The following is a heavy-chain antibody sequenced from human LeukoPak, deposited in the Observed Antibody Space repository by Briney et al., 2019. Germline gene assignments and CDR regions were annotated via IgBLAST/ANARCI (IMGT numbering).Heavy chain of an antibody. CDR1: GGTFSSYT. Sequence: SVKVSCKASGGTFSSYTISWVRQAPGQGLEWMGGIIPIFGTANYAQKFQGRVTITADESTSTAYMELSSLRSEDTAVYYCARGTLDGDYGFYWGQGTLVTVSS. V-gene: IGHV1-69*13. CDR3: ARGTLDGDYGFY. D-gene: IGHD4-17*01. CDR2: IIPIFGTA. J-gene: IGHJ4*02.